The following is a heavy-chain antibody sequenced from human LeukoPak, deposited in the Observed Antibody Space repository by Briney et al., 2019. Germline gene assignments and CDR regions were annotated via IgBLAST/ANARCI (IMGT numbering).Heavy chain of an antibody. CDR3: ARGPMGQQLVLNFDY. CDR1: GYTFTSYY. D-gene: IGHD6-13*01. Sequence: ASVKVSCKAFGYTFTSYYMHWVRQAPGQGLEWMGIINPSGGSTSYAQKFQGRVTMTRDTSTSTVYMELSSLRSEDTAVYYCARGPMGQQLVLNFDYWGQGTLVTVSS. CDR2: INPSGGST. V-gene: IGHV1-46*01. J-gene: IGHJ4*02.